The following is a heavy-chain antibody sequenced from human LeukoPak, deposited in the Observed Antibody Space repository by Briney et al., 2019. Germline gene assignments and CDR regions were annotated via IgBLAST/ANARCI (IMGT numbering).Heavy chain of an antibody. J-gene: IGHJ4*02. CDR2: INSDGSST. Sequence: GGSLRLSCAASGFIFSSYWMHWVRQAPGKGLVWVSRINSDGSSTSYADSVKGRFTISRDNAKNTLYLQMNSLRAEDTAVYSCARGYYDSSGYLGYWGQGTLVTVSS. D-gene: IGHD3-22*01. CDR1: GFIFSSYW. CDR3: ARGYYDSSGYLGY. V-gene: IGHV3-74*01.